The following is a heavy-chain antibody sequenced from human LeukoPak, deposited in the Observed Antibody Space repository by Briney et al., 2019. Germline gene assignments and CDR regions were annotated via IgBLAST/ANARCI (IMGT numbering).Heavy chain of an antibody. Sequence: GGSLRLSCAASGFTFSSYSMNWVRQAPGKGLEWVSSISSSSSYIYYADSVKGRFTISRDNAKNSLYLQINSLRAEDTAVYYCARDPTNYYDSSGSWGQGTLVTVSS. CDR3: ARDPTNYYDSSGS. J-gene: IGHJ5*02. D-gene: IGHD3-22*01. V-gene: IGHV3-21*01. CDR2: ISSSSSYI. CDR1: GFTFSSYS.